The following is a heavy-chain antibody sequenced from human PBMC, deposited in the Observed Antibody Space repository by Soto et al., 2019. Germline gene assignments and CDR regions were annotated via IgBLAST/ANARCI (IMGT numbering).Heavy chain of an antibody. CDR1: GFTVSSYH. J-gene: IGHJ4*02. V-gene: IGHV3-20*04. CDR2: IYWKGGNR. Sequence: AGGSLRLSCAASGFTVSSYHMSWVRQVPGKGLEWVSGIYWKGGNRHYADSVKGRFTISRDNAKNSLYLQLDSLRAEDTALYYCVRSGDYRSGSYWYFFDYWGQGTQVTVSS. D-gene: IGHD3-10*01. CDR3: VRSGDYRSGSYWYFFDY.